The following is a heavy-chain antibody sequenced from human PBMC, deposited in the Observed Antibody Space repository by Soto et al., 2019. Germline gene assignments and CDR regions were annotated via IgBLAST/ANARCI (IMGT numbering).Heavy chain of an antibody. D-gene: IGHD2-15*01. CDR1: EVSCTKYG. CDR3: ARQECSGGSCYSAY. J-gene: IGHJ4*02. V-gene: IGHV5-51*01. Sequence: PVESMRVSRRGAEVSCTKYGGAWVSQMPGKGLEWMGIIYPGDSDTRYSPSFQGQVTISADKSISTAYLQWSSLKASDTAMYYCARQECSGGSCYSAYWGRGTLVPVSS. CDR2: IYPGDSDT.